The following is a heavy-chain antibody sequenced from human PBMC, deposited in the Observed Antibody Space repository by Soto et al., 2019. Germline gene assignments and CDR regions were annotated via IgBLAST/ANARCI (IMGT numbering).Heavy chain of an antibody. CDR3: ARVRAHQHDFWSGYYATDFDY. V-gene: IGHV4-31*03. CDR1: GGSISSGGYY. CDR2: IYYSGST. D-gene: IGHD3-3*01. J-gene: IGHJ4*02. Sequence: PSETLSLTCTVSGGSISSGGYYWSWIRQHPGKGLEWIGYIYYSGSTYYNPSLKSRVTISVDTSKNQFSLKLSSVTAADTAVYYCARVRAHQHDFWSGYYATDFDYWGQGTLSPSPQ.